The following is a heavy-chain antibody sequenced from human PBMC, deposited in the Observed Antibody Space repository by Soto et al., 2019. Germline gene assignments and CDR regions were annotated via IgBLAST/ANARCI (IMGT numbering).Heavy chain of an antibody. D-gene: IGHD6-13*01. V-gene: IGHV4-59*01. CDR2: IYYSGST. CDR1: GGSISSYY. Sequence: LSLTCTVSGGSISSYYCSWIRQPPWKGLEWIGYIYYSGSTNYNPSLKSRVTISVDTSKNQFSLKLSSVTAADTAVYYCAREKLYIAAAGIYYYGMDVWGQGTTVTVSS. J-gene: IGHJ6*02. CDR3: AREKLYIAAAGIYYYGMDV.